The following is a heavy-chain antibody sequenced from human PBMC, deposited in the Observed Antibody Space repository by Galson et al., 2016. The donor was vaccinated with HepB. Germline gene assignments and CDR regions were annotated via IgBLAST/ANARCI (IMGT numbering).Heavy chain of an antibody. V-gene: IGHV1-18*01. CDR3: ARDAYDYVWGTYRAQAEIDY. D-gene: IGHD3-16*02. J-gene: IGHJ4*02. CDR2: ISAYNGNT. CDR1: DYIFRRYG. Sequence: SVKVSCKASDYIFRRYGITWVRQAPGQGLEWMGWISAYNGNTNYAQKVQGRVTMTTDTSTSTAYMELRSLRSDDTAVYYCARDAYDYVWGTYRAQAEIDYWGQGTLVTVSS.